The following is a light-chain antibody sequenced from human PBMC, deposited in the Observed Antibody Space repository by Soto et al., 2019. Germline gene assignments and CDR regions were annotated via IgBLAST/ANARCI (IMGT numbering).Light chain of an antibody. V-gene: IGLV1-40*01. CDR2: GNS. CDR3: QSYDSSLSGYV. CDR1: SSNIGAGYD. J-gene: IGLJ7*01. Sequence: QSVLTQPPSVSGAPGQRVTISCTGSSSNIGAGYDVHWYQQLPGTAPKLLIYGNSNRPSGVPDRFSGSKSSTSASLAITGLQAEDEADYYCQSYDSSLSGYVFGGGTQLTVL.